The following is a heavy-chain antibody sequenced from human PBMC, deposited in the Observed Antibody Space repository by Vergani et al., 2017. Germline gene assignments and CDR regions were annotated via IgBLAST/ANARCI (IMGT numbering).Heavy chain of an antibody. CDR2: ISSSSSTI. V-gene: IGHV3-48*01. D-gene: IGHD2-2*01. CDR3: ARGSNRYCSSTSCYQVNYYYGMDV. CDR1: GFTFSSYG. J-gene: IGHJ6*02. Sequence: VQLVESGGGVVQPGRSLRLSCAASGFTFSSYGMHWVRQAPGKGLEWVSYISSSSSTIYYADSVKGRFTISRDNAKNSLYLQMNSLRAEDTAVYYCARGSNRYCSSTSCYQVNYYYGMDVWGQGTTVTVSS.